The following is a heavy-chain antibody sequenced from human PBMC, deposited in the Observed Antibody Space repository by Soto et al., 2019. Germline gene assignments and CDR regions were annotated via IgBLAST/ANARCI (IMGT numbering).Heavy chain of an antibody. CDR1: GSSISNYF. CDR2: IYSSGSA. V-gene: IGHV4-59*01. J-gene: IGHJ4*02. D-gene: IGHD3-16*01. CDR3: VRSRHTFGGVI. Sequence: SETLSLTCTVSGSSISNYFGGWIRQPPGKGLEWIAFIYSSGSANYNSSLKSRATIPVDTYNNQFSLILTSVTAADTAVYYCVRSRHTFGGVIWARGTLVTVSS.